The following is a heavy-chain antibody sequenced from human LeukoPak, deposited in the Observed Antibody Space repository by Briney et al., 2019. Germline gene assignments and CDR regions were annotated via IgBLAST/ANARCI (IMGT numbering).Heavy chain of an antibody. CDR2: IYYSGSN. D-gene: IGHD6-13*01. J-gene: IGHJ4*02. CDR3: ARVTRDSSSTDY. CDR1: VGSISSYY. V-gene: IGHV4-59*01. Sequence: PSETLSLTCTVSVGSISSYYWSWIRQPPGKGLEWIGYIYYSGSNNYNPSLKSRVTISVDTSKNQFSLKLSSVTATDTAVYYCARVTRDSSSTDYWGQGTLVTVSS.